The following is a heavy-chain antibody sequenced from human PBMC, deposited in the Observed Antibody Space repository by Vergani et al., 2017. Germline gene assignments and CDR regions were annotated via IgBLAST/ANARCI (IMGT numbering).Heavy chain of an antibody. Sequence: QVQLVESGGGVVQPGRSLRLSCAASGFTFSSYGMHWVRQAPGKGLEWVAVIWYDGSNKSYADSVKARFTISRDNSKNTLYLQMNSRRAEDTAVYYWARAAACLVTRDYYYGMDVWGQGTTVTVSS. D-gene: IGHD3-9*01. J-gene: IGHJ6*01. CDR2: IWYDGSNK. V-gene: IGHV3-33*01. CDR3: ARAAACLVTRDYYYGMDV. CDR1: GFTFSSYG.